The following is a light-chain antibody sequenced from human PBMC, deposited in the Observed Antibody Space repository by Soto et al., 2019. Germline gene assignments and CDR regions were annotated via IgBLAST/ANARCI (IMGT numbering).Light chain of an antibody. CDR3: QQSYSSPYT. J-gene: IGKJ2*01. Sequence: DIQMTQSPSSLSASVGERVTITSRESQSISSYLNWYQQKPGNAPKLLIYAASSLQSGVPSRFSGSGSGTDFTLTISSLQPEDFATYYCQQSYSSPYTFGQGTKVDIK. CDR1: QSISSY. V-gene: IGKV1-39*01. CDR2: AAS.